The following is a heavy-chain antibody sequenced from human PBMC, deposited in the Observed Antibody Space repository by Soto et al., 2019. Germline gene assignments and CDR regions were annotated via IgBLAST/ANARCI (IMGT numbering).Heavy chain of an antibody. Sequence: GASVKVSCKASGFTFTSSAVQWVRQARGQRLEWIGWIVVGSGNTKYSQKFQGRVTITRDMSTSTAYMELSSLRSEDTAVYYCARDYSGAWSGYFDYWGQGTLVTVSS. CDR3: ARDYSGAWSGYFDY. CDR1: GFTFTSSA. CDR2: IVVGSGNT. V-gene: IGHV1-58*01. D-gene: IGHD3-3*01. J-gene: IGHJ4*02.